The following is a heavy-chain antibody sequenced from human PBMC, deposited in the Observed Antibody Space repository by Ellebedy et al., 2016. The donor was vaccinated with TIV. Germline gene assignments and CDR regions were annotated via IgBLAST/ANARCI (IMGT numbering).Heavy chain of an antibody. CDR3: ARVEQWLDY. V-gene: IGHV3-74*01. J-gene: IGHJ4*02. CDR2: INSDGSST. D-gene: IGHD6-19*01. CDR1: GFTFSSYW. Sequence: GESLKISXAASGFTFSSYWMHWVRQAPGKGLVWVSRINSDGSSTSYADSVKGRFTISRDNSKNTLYLQMNSLRAEDTAVYYCARVEQWLDYWGQGTLVTVSS.